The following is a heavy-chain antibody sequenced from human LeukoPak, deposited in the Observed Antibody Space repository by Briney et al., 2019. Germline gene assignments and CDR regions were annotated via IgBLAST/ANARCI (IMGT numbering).Heavy chain of an antibody. CDR3: ARDRGAFDI. CDR1: GFTFSSYG. Sequence: HPGGSLRLSCAASGFTFSSYGMHWVRQATGKGLEWVAVIWYDGSNKYYADSVKGRFTISRDNSKNTLYLQMNSLRAEDTAVYYCARDRGAFDIWGQGTMVTVSS. V-gene: IGHV3-33*01. J-gene: IGHJ3*02. D-gene: IGHD5-12*01. CDR2: IWYDGSNK.